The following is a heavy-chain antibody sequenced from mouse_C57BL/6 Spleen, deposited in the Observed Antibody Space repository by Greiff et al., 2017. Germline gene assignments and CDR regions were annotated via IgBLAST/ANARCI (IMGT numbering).Heavy chain of an antibody. CDR2: IYPRSGNT. Sequence: VQLQQSGAELARPGASVKLSCKASGYTFTSYGISWVKQRPGQGLEWIGEIYPRSGNTYYNEKFKGKATLTADKSSSTAYMELRSLTSEYSAVYFCARSEDWDAMDYWGQGTSVTVSS. V-gene: IGHV1-81*01. D-gene: IGHD4-1*01. CDR1: GYTFTSYG. CDR3: ARSEDWDAMDY. J-gene: IGHJ4*01.